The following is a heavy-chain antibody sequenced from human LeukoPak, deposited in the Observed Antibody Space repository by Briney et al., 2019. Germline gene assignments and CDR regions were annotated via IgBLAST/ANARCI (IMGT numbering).Heavy chain of an antibody. CDR1: GFSFHNYA. Sequence: GGSLSLSCAASGFSFHNYAMHWVRQRPGRGLEWVSFINGQGDETYYGDSVKGRFTVSRDNRKNSLVLQMNSLRTEDTAFYYCAKDLGRTEWERLRGTLTDWGQGTLVTVSS. CDR3: AKDLGRTEWERLRGTLTD. CDR2: INGQGDET. V-gene: IGHV3-43*02. J-gene: IGHJ1*01. D-gene: IGHD1-26*01.